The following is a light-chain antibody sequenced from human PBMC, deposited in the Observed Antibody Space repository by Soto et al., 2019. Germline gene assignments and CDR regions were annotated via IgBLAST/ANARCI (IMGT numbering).Light chain of an antibody. J-gene: IGKJ5*01. CDR1: QSIRNY. V-gene: IGKV3-20*01. CDR2: GAS. CDR3: QQYDNSPIT. Sequence: EVVLTQSPATLSLSPGERATLSCRASQSIRNYLAWYQQKPGQAPRLLIYGASSRATGIPDRFSGTGSETDFTLTISRLEPEDFAVYYCQQYDNSPITFGQGTRLEIK.